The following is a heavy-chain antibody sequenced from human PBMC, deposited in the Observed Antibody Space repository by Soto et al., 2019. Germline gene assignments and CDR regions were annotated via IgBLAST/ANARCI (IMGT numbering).Heavy chain of an antibody. V-gene: IGHV3-23*01. D-gene: IGHD6-13*01. CDR2: ISNSGDNT. CDR3: AKGRVTPVGTEFDP. Sequence: EVQLLESGGGLVQPGGSLILSCAASGFTFSNYAMTWVRQAPGRGLEWVSGISNSGDNTYYADSVKGRFTISRDNSMDTLYLQMNSLRADDTAIYYCAKGRVTPVGTEFDPWGQGTLVTVSS. CDR1: GFTFSNYA. J-gene: IGHJ5*02.